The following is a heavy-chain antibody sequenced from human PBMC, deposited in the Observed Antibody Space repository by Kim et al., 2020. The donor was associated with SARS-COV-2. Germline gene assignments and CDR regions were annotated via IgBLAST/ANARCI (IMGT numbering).Heavy chain of an antibody. V-gene: IGHV1-2*06. CDR1: GYTFTGYY. D-gene: IGHD3-10*01. CDR3: ARELMLHYYGSGSYYNVIDY. Sequence: ASVKVSCKASGYTFTGYYMHWVLQAPGQGLEWMGRINPNSGGTNYAQKFQGRVTMTRDTSISTAYMELSRLRSDDTAVYYCARELMLHYYGSGSYYNVIDYWGQGTLVTVSS. J-gene: IGHJ4*02. CDR2: INPNSGGT.